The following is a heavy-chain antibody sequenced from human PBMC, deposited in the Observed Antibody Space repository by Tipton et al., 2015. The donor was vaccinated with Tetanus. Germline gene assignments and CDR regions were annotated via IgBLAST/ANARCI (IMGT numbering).Heavy chain of an antibody. CDR2: ISWDARVT. D-gene: IGHD6-25*01. J-gene: IGHJ6*02. CDR1: GFTFDDHA. Sequence: SLRLPCAASGFTFDDHAMHWVRQAPGKGLEWVSLISWDARVTYYADAVKGRFTISRDNNKGSLYLQMSSLRTEDTALYFCARAQRADYFYGMDVWGQGTTVTVS. CDR3: ARAQRADYFYGMDV. V-gene: IGHV3-43*01.